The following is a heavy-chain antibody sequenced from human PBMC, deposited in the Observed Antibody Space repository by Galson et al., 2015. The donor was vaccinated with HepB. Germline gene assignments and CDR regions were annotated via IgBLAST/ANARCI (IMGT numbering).Heavy chain of an antibody. J-gene: IGHJ5*02. V-gene: IGHV1-69*13. D-gene: IGHD3-22*01. CDR1: GGTFSSYA. CDR3: ARDQGRLSGYLLNWFDP. Sequence: SVKVSCKASGGTFSSYAISWVRQAPGQGLEWMGGIIPIFGTANYAQKVQGRVTITADESTSTAYMELSSLRSEDTAVYYCARDQGRLSGYLLNWFDPWGQGTLVTVSS. CDR2: IIPIFGTA.